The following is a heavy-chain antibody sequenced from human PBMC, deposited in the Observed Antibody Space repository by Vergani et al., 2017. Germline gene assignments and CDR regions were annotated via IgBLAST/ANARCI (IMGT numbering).Heavy chain of an antibody. CDR3: ARDLRTAMVLGGDY. CDR2: IKQDGSEK. CDR1: GFTFSSYW. D-gene: IGHD5-18*01. Sequence: EVQLVESGGGLVQPGGSLRLSCAASGFTFSSYWMSWVRQAPGKGLEWVANIKQDGSEKYYVDSVKGRFTISRDNAKNSLYLQMNSLRAEDTAVYYCARDLRTAMVLGGDYWGQGTLVTVSS. J-gene: IGHJ4*02. V-gene: IGHV3-7*01.